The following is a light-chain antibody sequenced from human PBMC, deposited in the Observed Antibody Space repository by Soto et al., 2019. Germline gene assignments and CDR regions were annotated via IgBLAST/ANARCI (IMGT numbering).Light chain of an antibody. CDR3: QQYGSSAGT. CDR1: QSFSSGY. J-gene: IGKJ5*01. Sequence: EIVLTQSGATLGWSPGEISFLAGWASQSFSSGYLAWYQQKPGQAPRLLIYGASSRATGIPDRFSGSGSGTDFTLTISRLEPEDFAVYYCQQYGSSAGTFGQGTRLEIK. CDR2: GAS. V-gene: IGKV3-20*01.